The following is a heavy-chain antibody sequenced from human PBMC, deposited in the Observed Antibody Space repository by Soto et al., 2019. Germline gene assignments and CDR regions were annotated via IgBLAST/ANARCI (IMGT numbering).Heavy chain of an antibody. J-gene: IGHJ4*02. CDR1: GFSLTTNDVG. Sequence: SGPTLVNPTQTLTLTCAFSGFSLTTNDVGVGWIRQPPGKALDWLAVIYWDDDKRYSPSLKSRLTITKDTSKNQVVLTMTNMDPVDTATYYCAHSRYSISSFDNWGQGTLVTVSS. CDR2: IYWDDDK. D-gene: IGHD6-6*01. CDR3: AHSRYSISSFDN. V-gene: IGHV2-5*02.